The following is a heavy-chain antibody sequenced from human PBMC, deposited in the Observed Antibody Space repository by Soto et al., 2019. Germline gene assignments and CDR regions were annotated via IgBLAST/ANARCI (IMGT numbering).Heavy chain of an antibody. J-gene: IGHJ5*02. CDR3: ARDYYDSSGFPWFDP. Sequence: PGGSLRLSCAASGFTFSDYYMSWIRQAPGKGLEWVSYISSSSSYTNYADSVKGRFTISRDNAKNSLYLQMNSLRAEDTAVYYCARDYYDSSGFPWFDPWGQGTLVTVSS. CDR1: GFTFSDYY. D-gene: IGHD3-22*01. CDR2: ISSSSSYT. V-gene: IGHV3-11*06.